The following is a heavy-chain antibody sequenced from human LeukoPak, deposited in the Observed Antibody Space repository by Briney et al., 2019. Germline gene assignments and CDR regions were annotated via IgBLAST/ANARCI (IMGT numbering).Heavy chain of an antibody. J-gene: IGHJ6*02. Sequence: ASVKVSCKASGYTFTSYGISWVRQAPGQGLEWMGWISAYNSNTNYAQKLQGRVTMTTDTSTSTAYMELRSLRSDNTAVYYCARDAPTTYYYYGMDVWGQGTTVTVSS. CDR1: GYTFTSYG. V-gene: IGHV1-18*01. CDR3: ARDAPTTYYYYGMDV. D-gene: IGHD1-1*01. CDR2: ISAYNSNT.